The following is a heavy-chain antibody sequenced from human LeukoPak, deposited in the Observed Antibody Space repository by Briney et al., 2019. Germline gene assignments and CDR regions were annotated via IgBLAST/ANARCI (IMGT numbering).Heavy chain of an antibody. CDR1: GGSISSYY. V-gene: IGHV4-34*01. Sequence: SETLSLTCTVSGGSISSYYWSWIRQPPGKGLEWIGEINHSGSTNYNPSLKSRVTISVDTSKNQFSLKLSSVTAADTAVYYCAREGIAAAGTWYYYMDVWGKGTTVTVSS. D-gene: IGHD6-13*01. CDR3: AREGIAAAGTWYYYMDV. CDR2: INHSGST. J-gene: IGHJ6*03.